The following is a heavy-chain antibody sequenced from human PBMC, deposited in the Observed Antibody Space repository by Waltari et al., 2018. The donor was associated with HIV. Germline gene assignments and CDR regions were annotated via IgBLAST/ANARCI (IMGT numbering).Heavy chain of an antibody. V-gene: IGHV1-2*02. J-gene: IGHJ5*02. D-gene: IGHD2-2*01. CDR2: NNPSSVAT. CDR3: ARPLPYCSTSSCPYFDP. CDR1: GYTFTGYY. Sequence: QVQLVQSGAEVKKPGASVKVSCKASGYTFTGYYMHWVRQAPGQGLEWRGWNNPSSVATNDAKEFQGRVTMTRDTSISAAYMELNSLRSHDTAVYYWARPLPYCSTSSCPYFDPWGQGTLVTVSS.